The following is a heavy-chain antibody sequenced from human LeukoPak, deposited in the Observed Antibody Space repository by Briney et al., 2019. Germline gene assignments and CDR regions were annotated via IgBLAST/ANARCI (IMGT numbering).Heavy chain of an antibody. V-gene: IGHV4-59*01. CDR2: IYYSGST. CDR3: ARDNLSPVTGYYYGMDV. CDR1: GGSISSYY. D-gene: IGHD4-17*01. J-gene: IGHJ6*02. Sequence: SETLSLTCTVSGGSISSYYWSWIRQPPGKGLEWIGYIYYSGSTNYNPSLKSRVTISVDTSKNQFSLKLSSVTAADTAVYYCARDNLSPVTGYYYGMDVWGQGTTVTASS.